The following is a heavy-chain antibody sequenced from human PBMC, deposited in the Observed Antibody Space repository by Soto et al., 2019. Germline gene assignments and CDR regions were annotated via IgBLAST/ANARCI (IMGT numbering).Heavy chain of an antibody. V-gene: IGHV1-2*04. CDR2: INPNSGGT. CDR1: GYTFTGYY. CDR3: ARDSSPGYSGYSNGMDV. D-gene: IGHD5-12*01. J-gene: IGHJ6*02. Sequence: XSVKVSCKASGYTFTGYYMHWVRQAPGQGLEWMGWINPNSGGTNYAQKFQGWVTMTRDTSISTAYMELSRLRSDDTAVYYCARDSSPGYSGYSNGMDVWGQGTTVTVSS.